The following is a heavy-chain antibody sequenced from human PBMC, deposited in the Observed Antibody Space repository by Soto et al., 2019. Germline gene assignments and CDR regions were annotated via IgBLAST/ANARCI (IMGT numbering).Heavy chain of an antibody. V-gene: IGHV6-1*01. CDR3: ARNSFVDSSSWYPSGAYYYGMDV. CDR2: TYYRSKWYN. CDR1: GDSVSSNSAA. D-gene: IGHD6-13*01. J-gene: IGHJ6*02. Sequence: SQTLSLTCAISGDSVSSNSAAWHWIRQSPSRGLEWLGRTYYRSKWYNDYAVSVKSRITINPDTSKNQFSLQLNSVTPEDTAVYYCARNSFVDSSSWYPSGAYYYGMDVWGQGTTVTVSS.